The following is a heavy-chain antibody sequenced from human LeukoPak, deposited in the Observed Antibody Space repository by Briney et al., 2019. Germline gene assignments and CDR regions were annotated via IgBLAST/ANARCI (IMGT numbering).Heavy chain of an antibody. CDR2: ADYDGSDT. J-gene: IGHJ4*02. Sequence: GGSLRLSCAASGFTFSRYWMHWVRQAPGKGLVWVSRADYDGSDTSYADSVRGRFAISRDNAKNTLYLQMNSLSAEDTAVYYCATLAAAGTNYWGQGTLVTVSS. D-gene: IGHD6-13*01. CDR1: GFTFSRYW. V-gene: IGHV3-74*01. CDR3: ATLAAAGTNY.